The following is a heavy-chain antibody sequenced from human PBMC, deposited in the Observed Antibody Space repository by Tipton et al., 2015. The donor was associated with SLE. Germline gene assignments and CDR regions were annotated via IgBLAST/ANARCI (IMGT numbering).Heavy chain of an antibody. J-gene: IGHJ4*01. CDR3: VRDGYNYFDL. D-gene: IGHD5-24*01. CDR2: INHSGST. V-gene: IGHV4-34*01. CDR1: GGSFSGYY. Sequence: TLSLTCAVYGGSFSGYYWSWIRQPPGKGLEWIGEINHSGSTNYNPFLKSRVTISVDTSKNQFSLKLNSVTAADTAVYYCVRDGYNYFDLWGHGILVTVSS.